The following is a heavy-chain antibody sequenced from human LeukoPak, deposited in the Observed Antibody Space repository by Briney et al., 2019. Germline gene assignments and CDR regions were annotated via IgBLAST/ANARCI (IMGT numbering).Heavy chain of an antibody. CDR1: GYSFTTYW. CDR2: MNPGDSNT. V-gene: IGHV5-51*01. Sequence: GESLKISCQGSGYSFTTYWIGWVRQMPGKGLEWMGTMNPGDSNTKYSPSFQGQVTISGDKSISTAYLQWSSLKASDTAMYYCMIKGVSGSYWNVWGQGTLVTVSS. CDR3: MIKGVSGSYWNV. J-gene: IGHJ4*02. D-gene: IGHD3-10*01.